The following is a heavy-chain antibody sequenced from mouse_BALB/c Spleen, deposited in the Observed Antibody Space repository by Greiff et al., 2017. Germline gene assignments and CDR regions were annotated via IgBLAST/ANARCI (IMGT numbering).Heavy chain of an antibody. CDR1: GFTFSNYW. V-gene: IGHV6-6*02. CDR2: IRLKSNNYAT. J-gene: IGHJ3*01. D-gene: IGHD4-1*01. Sequence: EVKLMESGGGLVQPGGSMKLSCAASGFTFSNYWMNWVRQSPEKGLEWVAEIRLKSNNYATHYAVSVKGRFTISRDDSKSSVYLQMNNLRAEDTGIYYCTRNWDAWFAYWGQGTLVTVSA. CDR3: TRNWDAWFAY.